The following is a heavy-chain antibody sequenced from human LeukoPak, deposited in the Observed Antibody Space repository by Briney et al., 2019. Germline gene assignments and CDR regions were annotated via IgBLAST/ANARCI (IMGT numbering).Heavy chain of an antibody. D-gene: IGHD3-22*01. J-gene: IGHJ5*02. CDR1: GFTFSNAW. V-gene: IGHV3-15*01. CDR3: TTLGVTMIVVATGWFDP. Sequence: PGGSLRLSCAASGFTFSNAWMSWVRQAPGKGLEWVGRIKSKTDGGTTDYAAPVKGRFTISRDDSKNTLYLQMNSLKTEDTAVYYCTTLGVTMIVVATGWFDPWGQGTLVTVSS. CDR2: IKSKTDGGTT.